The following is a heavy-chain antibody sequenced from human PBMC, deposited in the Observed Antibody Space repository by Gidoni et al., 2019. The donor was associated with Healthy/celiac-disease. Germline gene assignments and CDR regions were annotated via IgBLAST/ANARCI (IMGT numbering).Heavy chain of an antibody. D-gene: IGHD3-10*01. CDR3: ARTFWFGEGDPYYFDS. V-gene: IGHV3-21*01. CDR2: ISSSSSYI. J-gene: IGHJ4*02. CDR1: GFTFSSYN. Sequence: VQLVESGGGLVKPGRSLRLSCAASGFTFSSYNMNWVRQAPGKGLEWVSSISSSSSYIYYADSVKGRFTISRDNAKNSLYLQMNSLRAEDTAVYYCARTFWFGEGDPYYFDSWGQGTLVTVSS.